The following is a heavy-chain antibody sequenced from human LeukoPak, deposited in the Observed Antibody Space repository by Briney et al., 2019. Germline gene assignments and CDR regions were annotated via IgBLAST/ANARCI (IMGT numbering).Heavy chain of an antibody. CDR2: INHSGST. CDR1: GGSFSGYY. Sequence: SETLSLTCAVYGGSFSGYYWSWIRQPPGKGLEWIGEINHSGSTNYNPSLKSRVTISVDTSKNQFSLKLSSVTAADTAVYYCARGESSWYWGTYCYYYYGMDVWGQGTTVTVSS. D-gene: IGHD6-13*01. J-gene: IGHJ6*02. V-gene: IGHV4-34*01. CDR3: ARGESSWYWGTYCYYYYGMDV.